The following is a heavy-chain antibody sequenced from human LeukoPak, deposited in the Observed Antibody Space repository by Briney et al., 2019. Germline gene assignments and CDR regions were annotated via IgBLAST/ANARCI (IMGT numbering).Heavy chain of an antibody. D-gene: IGHD3-22*01. CDR1: GFTFSRYW. J-gene: IGHJ3*02. CDR3: AGTYYYDKGAFDI. Sequence: GGSLRLSCAASGFTFSRYWMSWVRQAPGKGLEWVSYISSSGSTIYYADSVKGRFTISRDNAKNSLYLQMNSLRAEDTAVYYCAGTYYYDKGAFDIWGQGTMVTVSS. CDR2: ISSSGSTI. V-gene: IGHV3-48*04.